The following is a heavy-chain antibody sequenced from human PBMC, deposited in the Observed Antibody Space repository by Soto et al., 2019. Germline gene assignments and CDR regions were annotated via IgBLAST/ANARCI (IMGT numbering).Heavy chain of an antibody. Sequence: EVQLVESGGGLVQPGGSLRLSCAASGFAFISYWMLWVRQAPGKGLVWVSRINSDGSTTSYADSVKGRSTISRDNAKNTLYLQMNSLRAEDTAVYYCARVNPGYSYVNYWGQGTLVTVSS. V-gene: IGHV3-74*01. CDR1: GFAFISYW. CDR3: ARVNPGYSYVNY. J-gene: IGHJ4*02. CDR2: INSDGSTT. D-gene: IGHD5-18*01.